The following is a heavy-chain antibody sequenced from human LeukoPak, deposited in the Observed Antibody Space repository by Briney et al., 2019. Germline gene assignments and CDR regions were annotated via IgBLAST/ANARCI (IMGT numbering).Heavy chain of an antibody. D-gene: IGHD2-2*01. CDR2: ISSSGSTI. CDR3: AKTVVPAAIYPH. CDR1: GFTFSDYY. Sequence: KPGGSLRLSCAASGFTFSDYYMSWIRQAPGKGLEWVSYISSSGSTIYYADSVKGRFTISRDNAKNSLYLQMNSLRAEDTAVYYCAKTVVPAAIYPHWGQGTLVTVSS. J-gene: IGHJ4*02. V-gene: IGHV3-11*01.